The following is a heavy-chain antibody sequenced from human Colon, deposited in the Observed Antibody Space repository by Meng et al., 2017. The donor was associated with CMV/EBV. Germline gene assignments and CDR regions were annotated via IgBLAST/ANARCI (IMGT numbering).Heavy chain of an antibody. Sequence: GGSLRLSCVASGFTFSNYWMTWLRQAPGRGLELVAHIKEDGSEKYFVGSVKGRFTISRDNAKNSLYLQMNSLRAEDTAVYYCARDPFIKAFDIWGQGTMVTVSS. V-gene: IGHV3-7*01. J-gene: IGHJ3*02. CDR2: IKEDGSEK. CDR1: GFTFSNYW. CDR3: ARDPFIKAFDI.